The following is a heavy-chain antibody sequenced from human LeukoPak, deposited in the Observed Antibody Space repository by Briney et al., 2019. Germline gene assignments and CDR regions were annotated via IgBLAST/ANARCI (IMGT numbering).Heavy chain of an antibody. V-gene: IGHV1-2*02. Sequence: ASVKVSCKASGYTFTGYYMHWVRQAPGQGLEWMGWINPNSGGTNYAQKFQGRVTMTRDTSISTAYMELSRLRSDDTAVYYCARARYSSGCCEYFQHWGQGTLVTVSS. J-gene: IGHJ1*01. CDR2: INPNSGGT. CDR3: ARARYSSGCCEYFQH. D-gene: IGHD6-19*01. CDR1: GYTFTGYY.